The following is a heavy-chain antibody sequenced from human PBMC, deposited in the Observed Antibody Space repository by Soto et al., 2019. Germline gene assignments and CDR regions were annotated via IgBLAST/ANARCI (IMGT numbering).Heavy chain of an antibody. Sequence: QVQLVQSGAEVKKPGASVKVSCKASGYTFTDYDINWVRQAAVQGLEWMGWMNPYSGNTGYAQKFQGIVTMTRNTSMSTAYMELSSLRSEDTAVYYCARGRFRRTWFDPWGQGTLVTVSS. CDR2: MNPYSGNT. CDR1: GYTFTDYD. J-gene: IGHJ5*02. D-gene: IGHD3-16*01. CDR3: ARGRFRRTWFDP. V-gene: IGHV1-8*01.